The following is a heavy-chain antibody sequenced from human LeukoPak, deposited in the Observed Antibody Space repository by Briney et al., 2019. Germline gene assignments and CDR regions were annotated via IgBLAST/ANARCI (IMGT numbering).Heavy chain of an antibody. V-gene: IGHV3-23*01. Sequence: GGSLRLSCAASGFTFSSYAMNWVRQALGKGPEWVAVVSESGVTTYYADSVKGRFAISRDNSKNKVYLQMSSLRDDDTAVYYCATRYSSFLGTGWFVFDYWGQGTLVTVSS. J-gene: IGHJ4*02. CDR3: ATRYSSFLGTGWFVFDY. CDR1: GFTFSSYA. D-gene: IGHD6-6*01. CDR2: VSESGVTT.